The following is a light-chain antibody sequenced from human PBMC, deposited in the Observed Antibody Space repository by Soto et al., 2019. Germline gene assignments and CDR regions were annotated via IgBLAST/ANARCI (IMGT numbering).Light chain of an antibody. CDR1: QGIRSW. J-gene: IGKJ2*01. Sequence: DIQMPQSPSSVSASVGDRVTITCLASQGIRSWLAWYRQKPGKAPKLLLYAASSLQSGDPSRFSGRGSGIAVSLTISSLQPEDFATYYCQQAKRFPYTVGQGTKLEIK. V-gene: IGKV1-12*01. CDR3: QQAKRFPYT. CDR2: AAS.